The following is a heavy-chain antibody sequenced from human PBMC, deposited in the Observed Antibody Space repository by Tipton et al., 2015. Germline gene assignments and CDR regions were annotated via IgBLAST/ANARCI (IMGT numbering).Heavy chain of an antibody. J-gene: IGHJ4*02. CDR2: ISHSGNT. CDR3: ACQDYDSLTRDYQTVDY. Sequence: TLSLTCTVSGGSVSRANYYWSWIRQPPGKGLEWIGSISHSGNTYYNPSLKSRVTMSRDTSKNQFSLKLTSVTAADTAVYYCACQDYDSLTRDYQTVDYWGQGTLVTVSS. CDR1: GGSVSRANYY. V-gene: IGHV4-39*07. D-gene: IGHD3-9*01.